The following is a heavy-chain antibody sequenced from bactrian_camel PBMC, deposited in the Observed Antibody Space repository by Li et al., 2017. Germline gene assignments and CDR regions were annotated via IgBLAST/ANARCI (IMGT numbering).Heavy chain of an antibody. CDR2: ISPDGST. Sequence: VQLVESGGGSVQAGGSLRLPCAAPGFTSDRCGMDWFRQAAGKQREWVVFISPDGSTSYADDVKGRFTISKDKAKETIYLQMNSLKPEDTAMYSCKTNCPGYKWGQGTQVTVS. J-gene: IGHJ4*01. D-gene: IGHD3*01. CDR3: KTNCPGYK. CDR1: GFTSDRCG. V-gene: IGHV3S55*01.